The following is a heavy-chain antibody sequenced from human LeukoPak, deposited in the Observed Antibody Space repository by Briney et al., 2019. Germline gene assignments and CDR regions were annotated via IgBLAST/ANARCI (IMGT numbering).Heavy chain of an antibody. J-gene: IGHJ3*02. CDR1: GFTFSSYW. Sequence: GGSLRLSCAPSGFTFSSYWMHWVRQAPGKGLVCVSRINSEGTSTSYADPVKGRFTISKDNAKNTLYLQMNSLRAEDTAVYYCARAIHLVGAFDIWGQGTMVTVSS. CDR3: ARAIHLVGAFDI. V-gene: IGHV3-74*01. CDR2: INSEGTST. D-gene: IGHD1-26*01.